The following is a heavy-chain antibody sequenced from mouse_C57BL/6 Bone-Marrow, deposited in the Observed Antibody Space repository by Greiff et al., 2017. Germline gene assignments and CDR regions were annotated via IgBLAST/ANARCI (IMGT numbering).Heavy chain of an antibody. Sequence: VKLVESGPGLVAPSQSLSITCTVSGFSLTSYAISWVRQPPGKGLEWLGVIWTGGGTNYNSALKSRLSISKDNSKSQVFLKMNSLQTDDTARYYCARNWGYGSSYAMDYGGQGTSGTVSS. CDR2: IWTGGGT. V-gene: IGHV2-9-1*01. D-gene: IGHD1-1*01. J-gene: IGHJ4*01. CDR3: ARNWGYGSSYAMDY. CDR1: GFSLTSYA.